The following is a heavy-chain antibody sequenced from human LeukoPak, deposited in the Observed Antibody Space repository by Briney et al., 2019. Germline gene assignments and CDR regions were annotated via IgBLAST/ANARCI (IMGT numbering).Heavy chain of an antibody. V-gene: IGHV3-33*01. CDR2: IWYDGSNK. Sequence: QPGGSLRLSCAASGFTFSSYGMHWVRPAPGQGLEWVAVIWYDGSNKYYADSVKGRFTISRDNSKNTLYLQMNSLRAEDTAVYYCARDQGAGSGSAFDIWGQGTMVTVSS. J-gene: IGHJ3*02. CDR3: ARDQGAGSGSAFDI. D-gene: IGHD3-10*01. CDR1: GFTFSSYG.